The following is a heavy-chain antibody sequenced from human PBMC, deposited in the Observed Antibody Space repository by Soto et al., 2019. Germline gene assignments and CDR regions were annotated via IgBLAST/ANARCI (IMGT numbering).Heavy chain of an antibody. Sequence: SDTLSLTCTVSGGSISSGGDYWSGIRQHPGKGLEWIGYIYYSGSTCYNASLKSRVTISVDTSKNQFSLKLSSGTAADTAVYYCARVPLVLVVPAVSDYYYYGMDVWGQGTTVTVS. J-gene: IGHJ6*02. D-gene: IGHD2-15*01. V-gene: IGHV4-31*03. CDR1: GGSISSGGDY. CDR2: IYYSGST. CDR3: ARVPLVLVVPAVSDYYYYGMDV.